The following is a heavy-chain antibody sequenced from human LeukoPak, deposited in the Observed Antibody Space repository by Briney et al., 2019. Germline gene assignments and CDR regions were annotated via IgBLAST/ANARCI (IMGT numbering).Heavy chain of an antibody. V-gene: IGHV1-2*02. Sequence: ASVKVSCMASGDTFTGYYMHWGRQAPGQGLEWRGWINPDRGGTKHAQKFQGRVTMTRDKSISTAYMELSRRRYDDTAVYYCARGAQLPDAFDIWGQGTMVTVSS. CDR1: GDTFTGYY. CDR2: INPDRGGT. J-gene: IGHJ3*02. D-gene: IGHD2-2*01. CDR3: ARGAQLPDAFDI.